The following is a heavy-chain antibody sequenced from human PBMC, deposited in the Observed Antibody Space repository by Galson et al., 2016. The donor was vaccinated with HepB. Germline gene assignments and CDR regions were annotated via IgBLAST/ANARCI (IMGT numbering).Heavy chain of an antibody. CDR2: IYYTGAT. D-gene: IGHD3-22*01. CDR1: GGSVSTSTYY. CDR3: ARRMVVVITNASDI. Sequence: SETLSLTCSVSGGSVSTSTYYWGWIRQAPGKGLEWIGNIYYTGATSHNPSLRSRLTISVDTSKNQLSLTLTSVTAADTAVYYCARRMVVVITNASDIWGQGAEVIVSS. J-gene: IGHJ3*02. V-gene: IGHV4-39*01.